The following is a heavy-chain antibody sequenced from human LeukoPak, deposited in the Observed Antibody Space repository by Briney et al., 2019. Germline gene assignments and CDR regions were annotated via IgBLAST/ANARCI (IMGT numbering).Heavy chain of an antibody. V-gene: IGHV4-34*01. D-gene: IGHD3-9*01. CDR1: GGSFSGYY. CDR2: INHSGST. CDR3: AGGRRPLRYFDWLYYFDY. Sequence: SETLSLTCAVYGGSFSGYYWSWIRQPPGKGLEWIGEINHSGSTNYNPSLKSRVTISVDTSKNQFSLKLSSVTAADTAVYYCAGGRRPLRYFDWLYYFDYWGQGTLVTVSS. J-gene: IGHJ4*02.